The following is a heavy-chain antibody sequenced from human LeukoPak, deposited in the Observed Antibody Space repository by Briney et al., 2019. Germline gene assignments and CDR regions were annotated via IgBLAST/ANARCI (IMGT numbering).Heavy chain of an antibody. CDR1: GGSFSGYY. CDR2: INHSGST. J-gene: IGHJ4*02. D-gene: IGHD5-24*01. Sequence: SETLSLTCAVYGGSFSGYYWSWIRQPPGKGLEWIGEINHSGSTNYNPSLKSRVTISVDTSKNQFSLKLSPVTAADTAVYYCARDGYNFRKRFDYWGQGTLVTVSS. CDR3: ARDGYNFRKRFDY. V-gene: IGHV4-34*01.